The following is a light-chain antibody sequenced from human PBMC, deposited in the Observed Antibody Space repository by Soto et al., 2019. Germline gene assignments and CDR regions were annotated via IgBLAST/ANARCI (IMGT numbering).Light chain of an antibody. CDR1: TGTVTSGHY. CDR3: WLSYRGARGI. V-gene: IGLV7-46*01. J-gene: IGLJ2*01. Sequence: QAVVTQEPSLTVSPGGTVTLTCGSSTGTVTSGHYPYGFQQKPGQAPRTLIYDTSNKPSWTPARFSGSLLGGKAALTLSGAQREDEADSYCWLSYRGARGIFGGGTKLTVL. CDR2: DTS.